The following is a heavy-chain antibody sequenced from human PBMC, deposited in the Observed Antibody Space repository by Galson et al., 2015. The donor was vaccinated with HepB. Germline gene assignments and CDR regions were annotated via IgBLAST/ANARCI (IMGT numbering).Heavy chain of an antibody. CDR3: ARGNFNYDSYYSRYYYYRLDV. CDR2: SSSSGGNI. V-gene: IGHV3-48*03. J-gene: IGHJ6*02. CDR1: GFALSSFE. Sequence: SLRLSCAASGFALSSFEMNWVRQAPGKGLEWVSYSSSSGGNIYYADSVKGRFTISRDNAKNSLFLQMNSLRAEDTALYYCARGNFNYDSYYSRYYYYRLDVWGQGTTVTVSS. D-gene: IGHD4-11*01.